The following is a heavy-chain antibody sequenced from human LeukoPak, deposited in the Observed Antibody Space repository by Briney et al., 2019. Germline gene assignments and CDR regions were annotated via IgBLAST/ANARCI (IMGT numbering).Heavy chain of an antibody. CDR3: ARTSGYGTREFDY. V-gene: IGHV4-34*01. J-gene: IGHJ4*02. CDR1: GGSFSGYY. D-gene: IGHD3-22*01. Sequence: SETPSLTCAVYGGSFSGYYWSWIRQPPGKGLEWIGEINHSGTTNYNPSLNSRVTISLDTSKNQFSLKLSSVTAADTAVYYCARTSGYGTREFDYWGQGTLVTVSS. CDR2: INHSGTT.